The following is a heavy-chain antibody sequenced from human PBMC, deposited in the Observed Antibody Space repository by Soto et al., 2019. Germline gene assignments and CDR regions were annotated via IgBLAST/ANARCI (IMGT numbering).Heavy chain of an antibody. D-gene: IGHD3-22*01. CDR2: NNHSGST. CDR1: GGSFSGYY. CDR3: ARYTGLIVDY. Sequence: PSETPSLTCAVYGGSFSGYYWSWIRQPPGKGLEWIGENNHSGSTNYNPSLKSRVTISVGASKNQFSLRLSSVTAADSAFYYCARYTGLIVDYWGRGNLVTVSS. J-gene: IGHJ4*02. V-gene: IGHV4-34*01.